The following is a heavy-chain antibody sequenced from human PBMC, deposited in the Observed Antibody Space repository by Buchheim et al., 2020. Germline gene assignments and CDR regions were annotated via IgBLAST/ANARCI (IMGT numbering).Heavy chain of an antibody. CDR2: INHSGST. J-gene: IGHJ1*01. Sequence: QVQLQQWGAGLLKPSETLSLTCAVYGGSFSGYYWSWIRQPPGKGPEWIGEINHSGSTNYNPSLKSRVTISVDTSKNQFSLKLSSVTAADTAVYYCARREGYSSGYYYVAEYFQHWGQGTL. V-gene: IGHV4-34*01. D-gene: IGHD3-22*01. CDR3: ARREGYSSGYYYVAEYFQH. CDR1: GGSFSGYY.